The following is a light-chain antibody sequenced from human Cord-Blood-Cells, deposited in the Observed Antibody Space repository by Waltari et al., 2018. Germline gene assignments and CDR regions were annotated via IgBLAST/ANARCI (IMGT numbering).Light chain of an antibody. J-gene: IGKJ4*01. V-gene: IGKV1-39*01. CDR1: QSISSY. CDR2: AAS. CDR3: QQSYSTPLT. Sequence: DIQMTQSPSSLSASVGDRVTITCRASQSISSYLNWYQQKPGQAPKLLIYAASSLQSGVPSGFSDSGSGTDFTLTISILQPEDFATYYCQQSYSTPLTFGGGTKGEIK.